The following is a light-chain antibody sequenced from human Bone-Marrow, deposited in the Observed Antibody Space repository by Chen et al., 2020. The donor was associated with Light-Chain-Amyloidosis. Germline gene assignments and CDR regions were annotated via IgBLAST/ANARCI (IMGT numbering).Light chain of an antibody. J-gene: IGKJ4*01. CDR3: QQYGTSPLT. CDR2: GSS. V-gene: IGKV3-20*01. Sequence: EIVLTQSPGTLSLSPGEGANLSCRASQTISSNYLTWYQQKFGQAPRLLIYGSSSRATGIPDRFPGSGSGTDFTLTIHRLESEDFARYYCQQYGTSPLTFGGWTKVEIK. CDR1: QTISSNY.